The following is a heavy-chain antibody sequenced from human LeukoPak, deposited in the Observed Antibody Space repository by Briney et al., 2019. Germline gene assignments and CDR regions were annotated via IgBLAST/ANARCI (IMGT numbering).Heavy chain of an antibody. CDR1: GFTFSSYG. CDR3: ARDITPHVLRYFEWYDPGY. J-gene: IGHJ4*02. Sequence: GGSLRLSCAASGFTFSSYGMHWVRQAPGKGLEWVAVIWYDGSNKYYADSVKGRFTISRDNSKNTLYLQMNSLRAEDTAVYYCARDITPHVLRYFEWYDPGYWGQGTLVIVSS. D-gene: IGHD3-9*01. CDR2: IWYDGSNK. V-gene: IGHV3-33*01.